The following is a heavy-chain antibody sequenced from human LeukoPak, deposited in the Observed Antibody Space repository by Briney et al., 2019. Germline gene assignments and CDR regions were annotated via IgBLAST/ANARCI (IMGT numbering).Heavy chain of an antibody. V-gene: IGHV3-30-3*01. CDR1: GFTFSSYA. Sequence: GRSLRLSCAASGFTFSSYAMHWVRQAPGEGLEWVAVISYDGSNKYYADSVKGRFTISRDNSKNTLYLQMNSLRAEDTAVYYCAKALVFAVTKYYYYGMDVWGQGTTVTVSS. CDR2: ISYDGSNK. CDR3: AKALVFAVTKYYYYGMDV. D-gene: IGHD4-17*01. J-gene: IGHJ6*02.